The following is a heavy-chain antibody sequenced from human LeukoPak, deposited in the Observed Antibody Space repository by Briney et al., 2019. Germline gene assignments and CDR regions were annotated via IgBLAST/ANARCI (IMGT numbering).Heavy chain of an antibody. J-gene: IGHJ4*02. CDR1: GFTFSSYS. CDR3: AKEATDSATIDY. Sequence: PGGSLRLSCAASGFTFSSYSMNWVRQAPGKGLEWVSSISSSSSYIYYADSVKGRFTISRDNAKNSLYLQLNSLRAEDTAVYYCAKEATDSATIDYWGQGTLVTVSS. V-gene: IGHV3-21*01. CDR2: ISSSSSYI. D-gene: IGHD1-1*01.